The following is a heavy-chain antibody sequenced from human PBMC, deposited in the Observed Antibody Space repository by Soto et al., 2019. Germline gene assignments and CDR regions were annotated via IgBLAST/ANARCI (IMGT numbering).Heavy chain of an antibody. CDR3: ARDGSGAAANPYFDY. Sequence: KTGGSLRLSCAASGFTFSSYEMDWVRQAPGKGLEWVSSISTSSTYRYIADSVTGRFTISRDNAQNSLYLQMTSLRAEDTAVYYCARDGSGAAANPYFDYWGQGTLVTVSS. D-gene: IGHD2-2*01. CDR1: GFTFSSYE. J-gene: IGHJ4*02. CDR2: ISTSSTYR. V-gene: IGHV3-21*04.